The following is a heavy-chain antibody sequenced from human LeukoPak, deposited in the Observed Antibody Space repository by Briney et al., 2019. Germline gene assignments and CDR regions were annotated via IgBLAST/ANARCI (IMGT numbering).Heavy chain of an antibody. J-gene: IGHJ4*02. CDR1: GFSLSTSGVG. CDR2: IYWDDDK. Sequence: ESGPTLVKPTQTLTLTCTFSGFSLSTSGVGVGWIRQPTGKALEWLALIYWDDDKHYSPSLKSRLTITKDTSKNQVVLTMTNMDPVDTATYYCAHKSSSGYYSTSYFDYWGQGTLVTVSS. CDR3: AHKSSSGYYSTSYFDY. D-gene: IGHD3-22*01. V-gene: IGHV2-5*02.